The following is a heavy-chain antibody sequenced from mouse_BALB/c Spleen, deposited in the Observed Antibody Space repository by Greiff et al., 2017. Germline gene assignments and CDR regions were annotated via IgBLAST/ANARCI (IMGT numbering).Heavy chain of an antibody. V-gene: IGHV1-54*01. CDR2: INPGSGGT. CDR3: ASYYGYNYYAMDY. J-gene: IGHJ4*01. CDR1: GYAFTNYL. D-gene: IGHD1-2*01. Sequence: VQLQQSGAELVRPGTSVKVSCKASGYAFTNYLMEWVKQRPGQGLEWIGVINPGSGGTNYNEKFKGKATLTADKSSSTAYMQLSSLTSDDSAVYFCASYYGYNYYAMDYWGQGTSVTVSS.